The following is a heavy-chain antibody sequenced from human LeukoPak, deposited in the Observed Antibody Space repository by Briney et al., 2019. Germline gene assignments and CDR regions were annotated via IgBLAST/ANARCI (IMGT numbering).Heavy chain of an antibody. J-gene: IGHJ4*02. CDR1: GFIFSNHD. CDR2: IGRSGDR. Sequence: GGSLRLSCGASGFIFSNHDMTWVRQAPGKGLEWVSSIGRSGDRYSADSVQGRFSISRDNAKNSLFLQMDSLRAEDTAVYSCASNRWNDWGQGTLVTVSS. V-gene: IGHV3-69-1*01. CDR3: ASNRWND. D-gene: IGHD1-1*01.